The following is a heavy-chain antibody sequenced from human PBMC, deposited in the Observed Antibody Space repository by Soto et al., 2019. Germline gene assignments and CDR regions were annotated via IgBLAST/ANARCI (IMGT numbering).Heavy chain of an antibody. V-gene: IGHV4-34*01. Sequence: QVQLQQWGAGLLKPSETLSLTCAVYGGSFSGYYWSWIRQPPGKGLEWIGEINHSGSTNYNPSLKSRVTISVDTSKNQFSLKLSSVTAADTAVYYCARDGPSYGGGDYWGQGTLVTVSS. J-gene: IGHJ4*02. CDR1: GGSFSGYY. CDR3: ARDGPSYGGGDY. D-gene: IGHD4-17*01. CDR2: INHSGST.